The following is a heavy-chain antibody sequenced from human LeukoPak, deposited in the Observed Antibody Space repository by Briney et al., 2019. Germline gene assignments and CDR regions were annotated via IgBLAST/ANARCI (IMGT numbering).Heavy chain of an antibody. V-gene: IGHV7-4-1*02. D-gene: IGHD2-2*01. J-gene: IGHJ6*02. CDR1: GYTFTSYA. CDR2: INTNTGNP. Sequence: GASVKVSCTASGYTFTSYAMNWVRQAPGQGLEWMGWINTNTGNPTYAQGFTGRFVFSLDTSVSTAYLQISSLKAEDTAVYYCARVYCSSTSCLSDYYYYYGMDVWGQGTTVTVSS. CDR3: ARVYCSSTSCLSDYYYYYGMDV.